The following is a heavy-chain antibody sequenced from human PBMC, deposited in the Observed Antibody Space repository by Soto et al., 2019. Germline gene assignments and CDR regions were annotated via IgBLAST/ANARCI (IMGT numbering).Heavy chain of an antibody. V-gene: IGHV3-23*01. D-gene: IGHD3-16*01. J-gene: IGHJ5*02. Sequence: EGQLLQSGGDLVQPGGSLRLSCAGSGLTLRSYAMTWIRQTPEKGLEWVSTISGRSGVPSYADSVNGRFTVSRDNSKNTLYLQINSLRPDDTAIYYGAKGGPFTGGFDPWGQGTLVTVAS. CDR1: GLTLRSYA. CDR2: ISGRSGVP. CDR3: AKGGPFTGGFDP.